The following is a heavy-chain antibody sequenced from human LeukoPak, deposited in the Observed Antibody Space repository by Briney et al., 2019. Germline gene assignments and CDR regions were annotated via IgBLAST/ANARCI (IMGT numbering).Heavy chain of an antibody. CDR3: ARTYCRGGSCHFDY. D-gene: IGHD2-15*01. CDR1: GGSISSSSYY. CDR2: IYYSGST. Sequence: KPSETLSLTCTVSGGSISSSSYYWSWIRQPPGKGLEWIGYIYYSGSTDSNPSLKSRVTISVDTSKNQISLKLSSVTAADTAVYYCARTYCRGGSCHFDYWGQGTLVTVSS. J-gene: IGHJ4*02. V-gene: IGHV4-61*05.